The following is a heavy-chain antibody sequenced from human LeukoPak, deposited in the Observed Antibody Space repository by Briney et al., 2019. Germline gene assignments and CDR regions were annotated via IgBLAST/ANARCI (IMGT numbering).Heavy chain of an antibody. J-gene: IGHJ4*02. CDR2: IKQDGSEK. D-gene: IGHD5-24*01. V-gene: IGHV3-7*01. Sequence: GGSLRLSCVASGFTFSSYWMSWVRQAPGKGLEWVANIKQDGSEKYYVDSVKGRFTISRDNAKNSLYLQMNSLRAEDTAVYYCARSVRWANDYWGQGTLVTVSS. CDR3: ARSVRWANDY. CDR1: GFTFSSYW.